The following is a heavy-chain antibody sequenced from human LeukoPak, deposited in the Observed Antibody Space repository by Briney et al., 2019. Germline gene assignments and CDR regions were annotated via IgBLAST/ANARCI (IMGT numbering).Heavy chain of an antibody. CDR1: GFTFSNYG. CDR2: ISYDGSNK. D-gene: IGHD3-10*02. J-gene: IGHJ6*04. Sequence: GGSLRLSCAASGFTFSNYGMHWVRQAPGKGLEWVAVISYDGSNKYYADSVKGRFTISRDNSKNTLYLQMNSLRAEDTAVYYCAELGITMIGGVWGRGTTVTISS. V-gene: IGHV3-30*18. CDR3: AELGITMIGGV.